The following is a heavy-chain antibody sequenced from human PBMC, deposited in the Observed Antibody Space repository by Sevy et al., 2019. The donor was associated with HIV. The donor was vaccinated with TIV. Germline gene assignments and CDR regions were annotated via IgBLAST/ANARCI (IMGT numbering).Heavy chain of an antibody. J-gene: IGHJ6*02. Sequence: GGCLRLSCEVSGFTFSKYWMHCVRQAPGKGLVWVSRINGDGNSPIYADSVKGRFTISRDNAKNTLFLQMNSLRAEDTAVFYSASEGVDFWSGTVYYYYGMDVWGQGTTVTVSS. CDR3: ASEGVDFWSGTVYYYYGMDV. D-gene: IGHD3-3*01. CDR1: GFTFSKYW. CDR2: INGDGNSP. V-gene: IGHV3-74*01.